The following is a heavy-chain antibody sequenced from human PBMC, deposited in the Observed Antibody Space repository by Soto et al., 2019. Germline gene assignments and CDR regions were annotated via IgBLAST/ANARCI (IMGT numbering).Heavy chain of an antibody. CDR2: ISYDGSNK. CDR3: AKEGRGTYDFWSGYYWSYYYGMDV. CDR1: GFTFSSYG. Sequence: QVQLVESGGGVVQPGRSLRLSCAASGFTFSSYGMHWVRQAPGKGLEWVAVISYDGSNKYYADSVKGRFTISRDNSKNTHYLQMNSLRAEDTAVYYCAKEGRGTYDFWSGYYWSYYYGMDVWGQGTTVTVSS. V-gene: IGHV3-30*18. D-gene: IGHD3-3*01. J-gene: IGHJ6*02.